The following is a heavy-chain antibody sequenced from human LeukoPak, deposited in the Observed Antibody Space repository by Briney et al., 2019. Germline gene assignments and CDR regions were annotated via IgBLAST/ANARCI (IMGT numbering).Heavy chain of an antibody. CDR3: ARGYSYGYEFPSGY. CDR2: IIPIFGTG. J-gene: IGHJ4*02. D-gene: IGHD5-18*01. Sequence: GASVKVSCKASGGTFSSYVISWVRQAPGQGLEWMGGIIPIFGTGNYAQKFQGRVTITADEFTRTAYMELSSLRSEDTAVYYCARGYSYGYEFPSGYWGQGTLVTVSS. CDR1: GGTFSSYV. V-gene: IGHV1-69*13.